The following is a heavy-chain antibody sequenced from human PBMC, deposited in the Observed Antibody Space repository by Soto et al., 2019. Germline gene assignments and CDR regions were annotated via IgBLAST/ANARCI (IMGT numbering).Heavy chain of an antibody. CDR2: IRGSGGST. CDR1: GFTFSSYA. V-gene: IGHV3-23*01. J-gene: IGHJ3*02. Sequence: PGGSLRLSCAASGFTFSSYAMSWVRQAPGKGLEWVSAIRGSGGSTYYADSVKGRFTISRDNSKNTLYLQMNSLRAEDTAVYYCAKVFGRITMVRGVIIGAFDIWGQGTMVTVSS. CDR3: AKVFGRITMVRGVIIGAFDI. D-gene: IGHD3-10*01.